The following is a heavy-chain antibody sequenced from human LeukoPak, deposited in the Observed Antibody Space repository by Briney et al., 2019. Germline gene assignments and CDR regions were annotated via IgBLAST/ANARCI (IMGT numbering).Heavy chain of an antibody. CDR1: GFTFSSFG. CDR2: IRYDGSNK. J-gene: IGHJ4*02. V-gene: IGHV3-30*02. CDR3: AKDLGYSYGYVDY. D-gene: IGHD5-18*01. Sequence: GGSLRLSXAASGFTFSSFGMHWVRQAPGKGLEWVAFIRYDGSNKYYADTVKGRFTISRENSKNTLYLQVNSLRAEDTAMYYCAKDLGYSYGYVDYWGQGALVTVSS.